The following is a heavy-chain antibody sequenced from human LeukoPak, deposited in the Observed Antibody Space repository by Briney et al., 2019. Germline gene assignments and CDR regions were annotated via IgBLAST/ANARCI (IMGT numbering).Heavy chain of an antibody. CDR2: ISYDGSNK. CDR1: GFTFSSYA. V-gene: IGHV3-30*04. D-gene: IGHD2-21*02. Sequence: PGGSLRLSCAASGFTFSSYAMHWVRQAPGKGLEWVAVISYDGSNKYYADSVKGRFTISRDNSKNTLYLQMNSLRAEDTAVYCCARAPVGESMVTNLDYYYMDVWGKGTTVTVSS. CDR3: ARAPVGESMVTNLDYYYMDV. J-gene: IGHJ6*03.